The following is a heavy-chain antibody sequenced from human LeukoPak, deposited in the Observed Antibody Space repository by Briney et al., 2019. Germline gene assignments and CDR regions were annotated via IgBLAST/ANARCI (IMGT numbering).Heavy chain of an antibody. CDR2: IYHSGST. Sequence: SETLSLTCTVSGYSISSGYYWGWIRQPPGKGLAWIGSIYHSGSTYYNPSLKSRVTISVDTSKNQFSLKLSSVTAADTAVYYCARDQPNWGSKDYYYGMDVWGQGTTVTVSS. CDR3: ARDQPNWGSKDYYYGMDV. J-gene: IGHJ6*02. V-gene: IGHV4-38-2*02. CDR1: GYSISSGYY. D-gene: IGHD7-27*01.